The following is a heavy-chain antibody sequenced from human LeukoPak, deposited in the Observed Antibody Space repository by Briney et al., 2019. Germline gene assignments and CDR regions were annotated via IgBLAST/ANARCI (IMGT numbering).Heavy chain of an antibody. CDR2: INHSGST. D-gene: IGHD1-20*01. CDR3: ASLSGWHNWNHRLRFDY. V-gene: IGHV4-34*01. Sequence: KSSETLSLTCAVYGGSFSGYYWSWIRQPPGKGLEWIGEINHSGSTNYNPSLKSRVTISVDTSKNQFSLKLSSVTAADTAVYYCASLSGWHNWNHRLRFDYWGQGTLVTVSS. J-gene: IGHJ4*02. CDR1: GGSFSGYY.